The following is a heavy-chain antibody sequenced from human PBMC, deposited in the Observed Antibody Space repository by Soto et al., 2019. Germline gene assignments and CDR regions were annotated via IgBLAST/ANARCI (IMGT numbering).Heavy chain of an antibody. D-gene: IGHD7-27*01. Sequence: SETLSLTCTVSGGSISSYYWSWIRQPPGKGLEWIGYIYYSGSTNYNPSLKSRVTISVDTSKNQFSLKLSSVTAADTAVYYCARDRQLGIGGTYYYGMEVWGQGTTVTVSS. CDR1: GGSISSYY. CDR2: IYYSGST. CDR3: ARDRQLGIGGTYYYGMEV. V-gene: IGHV4-59*01. J-gene: IGHJ6*02.